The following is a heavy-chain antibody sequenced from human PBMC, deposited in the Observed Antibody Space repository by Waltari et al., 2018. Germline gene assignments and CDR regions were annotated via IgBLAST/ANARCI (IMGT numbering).Heavy chain of an antibody. CDR1: GFTFSSYA. Sequence: EVQLLESGGGLVQPGGSLRLSCAASGFTFSSYAMRWVRQAPGKGLEWVSAISGSGGSTYYADSVKGRFTISRDNSKNTLYLQMNSLRAEDTAVYYCAKPVYYDFWSGYSNYYYYGMDVWGQGTTVTVSS. CDR2: ISGSGGST. V-gene: IGHV3-23*01. D-gene: IGHD3-3*01. CDR3: AKPVYYDFWSGYSNYYYYGMDV. J-gene: IGHJ6*02.